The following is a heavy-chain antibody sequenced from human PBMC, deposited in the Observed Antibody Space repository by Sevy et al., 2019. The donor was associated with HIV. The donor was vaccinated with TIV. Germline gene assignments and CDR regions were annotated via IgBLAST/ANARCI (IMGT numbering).Heavy chain of an antibody. V-gene: IGHV3-33*01. CDR2: IWFEGSNT. D-gene: IGHD4-17*01. Sequence: GGSLRLSCAASGFTFSSYGMHWVRQGPGKGLEWVAVIWFEGSNTYYADSVRGRFTISRDMAKNTLHLQMNSLRAEDTAVYYCARDLEFYDSGDYGPAFMPDYWGQGTLVTVSS. CDR3: ARDLEFYDSGDYGPAFMPDY. J-gene: IGHJ4*02. CDR1: GFTFSSYG.